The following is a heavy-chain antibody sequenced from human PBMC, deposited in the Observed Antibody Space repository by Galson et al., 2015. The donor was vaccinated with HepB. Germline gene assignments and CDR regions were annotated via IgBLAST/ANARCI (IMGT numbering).Heavy chain of an antibody. CDR3: AKVPPPPQSVGFLEWLSNNWFDP. CDR2: ISYDGSNK. D-gene: IGHD3-3*01. V-gene: IGHV3-30*18. Sequence: SLRLSCAASGFTFSSYGMHWVRQAPGKGLEWVAVISYDGSNKYYADSVKGRFTISRDNSKNTLYLQMNSLRAEDTAVYYCAKVPPPPQSVGFLEWLSNNWFDPWGQGTLVTVSS. CDR1: GFTFSSYG. J-gene: IGHJ5*02.